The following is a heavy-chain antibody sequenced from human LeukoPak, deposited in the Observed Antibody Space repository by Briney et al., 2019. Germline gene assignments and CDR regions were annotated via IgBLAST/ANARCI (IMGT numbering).Heavy chain of an antibody. J-gene: IGHJ4*02. Sequence: NPSETLSLTCTVSGASISSGGYRWSWIRQHPGKGLEWIGNDGSTSYNPSLKSRLTISVDTSKNQFSLKLSSVTAADTAIYYCAIYFVDGGGRGTWGQGTLVTVSS. CDR3: AIYFVDGGGRGT. D-gene: IGHD2/OR15-2a*01. CDR2: DGST. CDR1: GASISSGGYR. V-gene: IGHV4-31*03.